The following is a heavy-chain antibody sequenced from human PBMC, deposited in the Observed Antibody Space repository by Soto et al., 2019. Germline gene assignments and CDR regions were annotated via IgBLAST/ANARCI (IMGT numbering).Heavy chain of an antibody. CDR1: GLIFSTYT. Sequence: QGQLVESGGGVVQPGRSLRLSCTASGLIFSTYTMHWIRQSPGKGLEWLAFISDDGGNQYYADSVRGRVTISRDNSKNTLYPQMDTLRREDRAMYYCARDVPIPAAGNNWFDPWGKGTLVTVSS. V-gene: IGHV3-30-3*01. J-gene: IGHJ5*02. D-gene: IGHD6-13*01. CDR2: ISDDGGNQ. CDR3: ARDVPIPAAGNNWFDP.